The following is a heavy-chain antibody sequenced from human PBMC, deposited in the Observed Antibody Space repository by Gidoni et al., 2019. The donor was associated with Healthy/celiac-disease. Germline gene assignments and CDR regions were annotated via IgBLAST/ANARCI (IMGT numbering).Heavy chain of an antibody. V-gene: IGHV1-2*02. J-gene: IGHJ5*02. CDR2: INPNSGGT. D-gene: IGHD2-2*01. CDR1: GYPFTGYY. Sequence: QVQLVQSGAEVKKPGASVKVSCKASGYPFTGYYMHWVRQAPGQGLEWMGWINPNSGGTNYAQKFQGRVTMTRDTSISTAYMELSRLRSDDTAVYYCARRYCSSTSCPRGFDPWGQGTLVTVSS. CDR3: ARRYCSSTSCPRGFDP.